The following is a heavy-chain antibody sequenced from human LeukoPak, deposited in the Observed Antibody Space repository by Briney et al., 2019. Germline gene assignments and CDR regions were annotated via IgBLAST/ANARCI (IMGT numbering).Heavy chain of an antibody. Sequence: ASVNVTRKASGYTLTRYYMHWVRPAPSRGREWVGRIHPNRGGTNYAQKFQGRVTMSRDTSIITAYMELSRLRSDDSAVYYCARGILYYYDSSGYWGVDYWGQGTLVTVSS. CDR3: ARGILYYYDSSGYWGVDY. CDR2: IHPNRGGT. D-gene: IGHD3-22*01. J-gene: IGHJ4*02. V-gene: IGHV1-2*06. CDR1: GYTLTRYY.